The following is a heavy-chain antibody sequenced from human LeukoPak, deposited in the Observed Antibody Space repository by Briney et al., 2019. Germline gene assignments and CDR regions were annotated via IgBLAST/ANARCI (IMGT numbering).Heavy chain of an antibody. V-gene: IGHV3-74*01. J-gene: IGHJ2*01. Sequence: GGSLRLSCAASGFTFSSYWMHWVRQAPGKGLVWVSRIKSDGSSTSYADSVKGRFTISRDNAKNTLYLQMNSLRAEDTAIYYCARDGDSNWYFDLWGQGTLVTVSS. CDR2: IKSDGSST. CDR3: ARDGDSNWYFDL. CDR1: GFTFSSYW. D-gene: IGHD4-11*01.